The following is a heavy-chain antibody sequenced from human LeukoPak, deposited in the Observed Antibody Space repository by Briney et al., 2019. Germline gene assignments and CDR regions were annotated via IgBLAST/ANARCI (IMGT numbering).Heavy chain of an antibody. Sequence: PGGSLRLSCAASGFSFSDLFIDWARQAPGKGLEWVGRTKSKAYSHTTEYAASLKGRFTISRDDSEKSVYLHMNTLKTEDTAVYYCASIRGVMGYWGQGTLVTVSS. CDR3: ASIRGVMGY. CDR2: TKSKAYSHTT. J-gene: IGHJ4*02. CDR1: GFSFSDLF. D-gene: IGHD3-10*01. V-gene: IGHV3-72*01.